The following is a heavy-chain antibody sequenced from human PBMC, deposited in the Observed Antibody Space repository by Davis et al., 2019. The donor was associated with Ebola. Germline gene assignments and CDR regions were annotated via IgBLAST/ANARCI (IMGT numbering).Heavy chain of an antibody. D-gene: IGHD1-26*01. J-gene: IGHJ4*02. Sequence: MPSETLSLTCTVSGGSISSSSYYWGWIRQPPGKGLEWIGSIYYSGSTYYNPSLKSRVTISVDTSKNQFSLKLSSVTAADTAVHYCARRSGTVGDWGQGTLVTVSS. CDR1: GGSISSSSYY. CDR3: ARRSGTVGD. CDR2: IYYSGST. V-gene: IGHV4-39*01.